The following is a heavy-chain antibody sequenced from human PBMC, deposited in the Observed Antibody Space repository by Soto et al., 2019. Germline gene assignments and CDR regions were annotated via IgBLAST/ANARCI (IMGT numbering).Heavy chain of an antibody. CDR1: GFTFSSYA. D-gene: IGHD3-3*01. J-gene: IGHJ4*02. Sequence: GGSLRLSCAASGFTFSSYAMSWVRQAPGKGLEWVSAISGSGGSTYYADSVKGRFTISRDNSKNTLYLQMNSLRAEDTAVYYCAKDQITYYDFWSGYYTGRSFDYWGQGTLVTVSS. CDR3: AKDQITYYDFWSGYYTGRSFDY. V-gene: IGHV3-23*01. CDR2: ISGSGGST.